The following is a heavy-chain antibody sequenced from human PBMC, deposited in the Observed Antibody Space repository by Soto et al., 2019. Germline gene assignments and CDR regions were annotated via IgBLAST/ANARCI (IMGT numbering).Heavy chain of an antibody. Sequence: PGGSLRLSCAASGFTFSSYAMSWVRQAPGKGLEWVSGISAGGRTTYYADSVKGRFTISRDNSKNTLFLQMNSLTVGDTAVYYCAKCSSASCFKEGFDYWGQGTLVTVSS. CDR3: AKCSSASCFKEGFDY. D-gene: IGHD2-2*01. CDR1: GFTFSSYA. J-gene: IGHJ4*02. V-gene: IGHV3-23*01. CDR2: ISAGGRTT.